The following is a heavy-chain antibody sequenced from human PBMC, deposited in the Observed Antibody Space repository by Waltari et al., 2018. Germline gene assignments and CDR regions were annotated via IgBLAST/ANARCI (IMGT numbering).Heavy chain of an antibody. CDR1: SVSISSGAYF. CDR2: SDYGGKP. J-gene: IGHJ5*02. D-gene: IGHD6-6*01. CDR3: ARAECSTSSCFFVSGFDP. Sequence: QLHLQESGPELVKPSETLYLTCTVSSVSISSGAYFWGWIRQPAGKGPEWIGSSDYGGKPYSNPSLESGVAISLDTSRNQFFLSLTSVTAADAAVYYCARAECSTSSCFFVSGFDPWGQGIHVTVSS. V-gene: IGHV4-39*01.